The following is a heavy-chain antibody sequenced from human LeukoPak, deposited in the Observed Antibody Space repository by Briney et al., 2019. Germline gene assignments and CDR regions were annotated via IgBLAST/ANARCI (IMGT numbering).Heavy chain of an antibody. CDR2: ISSSGSTI. CDR3: ARDGGLRYFDWSPPLDAFDI. D-gene: IGHD3-9*01. Sequence: PGGSLRLSCAASGFTFSDYYMSWIRQAPGKGLEWVSYISSSGSTIYYADSVKGRFTISRDNAKNSLYLQMNSLRAEDTAVYYCARDGGLRYFDWSPPLDAFDIWGQGTMVTVSS. J-gene: IGHJ3*02. V-gene: IGHV3-11*01. CDR1: GFTFSDYY.